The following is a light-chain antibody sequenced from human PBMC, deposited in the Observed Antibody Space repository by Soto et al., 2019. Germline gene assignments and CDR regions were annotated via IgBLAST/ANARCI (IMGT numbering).Light chain of an antibody. J-gene: IGKJ1*01. CDR3: QQYNNWPWT. CDR2: DAS. CDR1: QGVSSN. V-gene: IGKV3-15*01. Sequence: EIVMTQSPATLSVSPGERATLSCRTSQGVSSNLAWYQQKPGQAPRLLIYDASTRATGIPARFSGSGSGTEFTLTISSLQSEDFAVYYCQQYNNWPWTFAQGTKVEIK.